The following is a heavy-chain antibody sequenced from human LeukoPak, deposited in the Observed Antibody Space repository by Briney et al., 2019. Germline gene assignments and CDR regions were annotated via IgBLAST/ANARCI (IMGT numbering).Heavy chain of an antibody. J-gene: IGHJ6*02. CDR3: ASSGYSYPCYYYGMGV. CDR1: GGSFSGYY. V-gene: IGHV4-34*09. D-gene: IGHD5-18*01. CDR2: INHSGST. Sequence: SETLSLTCAVYGGSFSGYYWSWIRQPPGKGLEWIGEINHSGSTNYNPSLKSRVTISVDTSKNQFSLKLSSVTAADTAVYYCASSGYSYPCYYYGMGVWGQGTTVTVSS.